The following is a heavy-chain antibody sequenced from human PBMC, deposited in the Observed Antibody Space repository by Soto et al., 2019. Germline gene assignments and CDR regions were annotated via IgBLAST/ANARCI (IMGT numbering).Heavy chain of an antibody. D-gene: IGHD6-19*01. Sequence: GGSLRLSCTASGFSFGSYWMHWVRQVPRGGLMWVSRISSDGGCTEYADSVQGRLIISRDNARNTLFLQMTSLRAEDTALYYCGTLVVRGMSTGWPHWRQGTLVTVSS. CDR1: GFSFGSYW. CDR2: ISSDGGCT. V-gene: IGHV3-74*01. CDR3: GTLVVRGMSTGWPH. J-gene: IGHJ4*02.